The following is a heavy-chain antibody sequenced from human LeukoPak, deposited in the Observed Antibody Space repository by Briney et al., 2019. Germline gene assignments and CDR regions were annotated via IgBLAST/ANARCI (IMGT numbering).Heavy chain of an antibody. CDR3: AKDIGLGVRYYGMDV. J-gene: IGHJ6*02. D-gene: IGHD3-16*01. CDR2: ISWSSGSV. V-gene: IGHV3-9*01. Sequence: GGSLRLPCAASGFTFDDYGMHWVRQAPGKGLEWVSGISWSSGSVGYADSVKGRFTISRDTAKNSLYLQMNSLRAEDTALYYCAKDIGLGVRYYGMDVWGQGTTVTVSS. CDR1: GFTFDDYG.